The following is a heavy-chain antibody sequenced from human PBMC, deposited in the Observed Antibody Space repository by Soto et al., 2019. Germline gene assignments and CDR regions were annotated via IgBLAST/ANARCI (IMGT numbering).Heavy chain of an antibody. CDR2: ISGSGGST. D-gene: IGHD3-22*01. Sequence: GGSLRLSCAASGFTFSSYAMSWVRQAPGKGLEWVSAISGSGGSTYYADSVKGRFTISRDNSKNTLYLQMNSLRAEDTAVYYCAKGQYYYDSSPLYYFDYWGQGTLVTVSS. V-gene: IGHV3-23*01. CDR3: AKGQYYYDSSPLYYFDY. CDR1: GFTFSSYA. J-gene: IGHJ4*02.